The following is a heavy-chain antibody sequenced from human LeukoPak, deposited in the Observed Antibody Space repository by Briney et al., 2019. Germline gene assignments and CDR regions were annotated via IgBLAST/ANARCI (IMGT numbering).Heavy chain of an antibody. Sequence: PSETLSLTCTVSGDSISTTTHYWAWIRQPPGKGLEGIGTIYYNGNTYYTPSLKSRVTISVDTSKNQFSLKLSSVTAADTAVYYCARHYYYYDSSGYRNDAFDIWGQGTMVTVSS. D-gene: IGHD3-22*01. CDR2: IYYNGNT. V-gene: IGHV4-39*01. J-gene: IGHJ3*02. CDR3: ARHYYYYDSSGYRNDAFDI. CDR1: GDSISTTTHY.